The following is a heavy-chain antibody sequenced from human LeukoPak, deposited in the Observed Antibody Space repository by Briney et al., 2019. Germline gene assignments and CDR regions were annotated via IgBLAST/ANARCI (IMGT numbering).Heavy chain of an antibody. Sequence: PVVPRRLTCETSGFTPADYARHWFPQAPCKGLEWVSLISGDGGSTYYADSVMVRFTIHRDNSKNSLYLQMNSLRTEDTALYYCAKDDEYGDPPSPLDYWGQGTLVTVSS. CDR1: GFTPADYA. CDR2: ISGDGGST. J-gene: IGHJ4*02. D-gene: IGHD4-17*01. V-gene: IGHV3-43*02. CDR3: AKDDEYGDPPSPLDY.